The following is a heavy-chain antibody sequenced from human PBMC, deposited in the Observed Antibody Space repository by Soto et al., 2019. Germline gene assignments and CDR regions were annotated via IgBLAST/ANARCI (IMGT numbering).Heavy chain of an antibody. CDR1: GGSVSSGSYY. CDR2: IYYSGST. J-gene: IGHJ5*02. CDR3: ASVRVLWFGRGNNWFDP. D-gene: IGHD3-10*01. V-gene: IGHV4-61*01. Sequence: SETLSLTCTVSGGSVSSGSYYWSWIRQPPGKGLEWIGYIYYSGSTNYNPSLKSRVTISVDTSKNQFSLKLSSVTAADTAVYYCASVRVLWFGRGNNWFDPWGQGTLVTV.